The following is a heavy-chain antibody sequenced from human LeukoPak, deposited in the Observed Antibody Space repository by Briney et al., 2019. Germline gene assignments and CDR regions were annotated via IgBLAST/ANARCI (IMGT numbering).Heavy chain of an antibody. Sequence: KPSETLSLTCTVSGGSISSYYWSWIRQPPGKGLEWIGYIYYSGSTNYNPSLKNRVTISVDTSKNQFSLKLSSVTAADTAVYYCARARAAGYFDYWGQGTLVTVSS. J-gene: IGHJ4*02. CDR2: IYYSGST. CDR1: GGSISSYY. D-gene: IGHD6-13*01. CDR3: ARARAAGYFDY. V-gene: IGHV4-59*01.